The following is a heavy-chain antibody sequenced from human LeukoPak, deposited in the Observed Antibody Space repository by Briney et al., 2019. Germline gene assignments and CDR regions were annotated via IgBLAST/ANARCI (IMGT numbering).Heavy chain of an antibody. Sequence: GGSLRLSCAASGFPFSGCLMDWVRQAPGKGLEWVSCISGGGSSTTYAAFVKGRFTTSRDYAKNSLFLQMDSLRVEDTGFYYWTRDRGGLSAWGQGTLVTVSS. CDR2: ISGGGSST. CDR1: GFPFSGCL. CDR3: TRDRGGLSA. J-gene: IGHJ4*02. D-gene: IGHD3-16*01. V-gene: IGHV3-74*01.